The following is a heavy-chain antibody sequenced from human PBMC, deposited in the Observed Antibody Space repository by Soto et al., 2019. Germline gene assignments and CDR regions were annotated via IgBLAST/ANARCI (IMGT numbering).Heavy chain of an antibody. CDR3: ARHQYSSGWYGLFYYYGMDV. V-gene: IGHV4-39*01. Sequence: SETLSLTCTVSGGSNSSSSNYWGWIRQPPEKGLEWIGSIYYSGSTYYNPSLKSRVTISVDTSKNQFSLKLSSVTAADTAVYYCARHQYSSGWYGLFYYYGMDVWGQGTTVTVSS. CDR2: IYYSGST. J-gene: IGHJ6*02. CDR1: GGSNSSSSNY. D-gene: IGHD6-19*01.